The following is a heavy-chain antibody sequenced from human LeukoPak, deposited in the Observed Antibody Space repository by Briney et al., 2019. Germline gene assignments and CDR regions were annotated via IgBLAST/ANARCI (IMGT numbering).Heavy chain of an antibody. CDR3: AMLDNLNYGGALDFDY. D-gene: IGHD1-7*01. CDR2: IYYSGST. Sequence: SETLSLTCTVSGGSISNSFYYWAWLRQPPGKGLQWFGSIYYSGSTYYNPSLKSRVAISVDASKNQFSLKLSSVGAADTAVYYCAMLDNLNYGGALDFDYWGEGTLVTVSS. J-gene: IGHJ4*02. CDR1: GGSISNSFYY. V-gene: IGHV4-39*07.